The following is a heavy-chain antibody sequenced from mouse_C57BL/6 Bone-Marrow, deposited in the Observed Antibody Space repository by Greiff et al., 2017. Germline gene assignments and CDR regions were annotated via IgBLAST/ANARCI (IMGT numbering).Heavy chain of an antibody. Sequence: QVQLKQSGPGLVQPSQSLSITCTVSGFSLTSYGVHWVRQSPGKGLEWLGVIWRGGSTDYNAAFMSRLSITTDNSKSQVFFKMNSLQADDTAIYYCAKDYSNYVAMDYWGQGTSVTVSS. CDR2: IWRGGST. CDR1: GFSLTSYG. CDR3: AKDYSNYVAMDY. D-gene: IGHD2-5*01. J-gene: IGHJ4*01. V-gene: IGHV2-5*01.